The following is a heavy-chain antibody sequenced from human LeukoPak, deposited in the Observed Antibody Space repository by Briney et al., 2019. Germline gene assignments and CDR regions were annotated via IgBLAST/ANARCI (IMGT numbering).Heavy chain of an antibody. CDR1: GFTFSSFE. D-gene: IGHD3-22*01. CDR2: ISTSGSAI. V-gene: IGHV3-48*03. CDR3: ARAWGSSGYYSDVFDI. Sequence: PGGSLRLSCAASGFTFSSFEMNWVRQAPGKGLEWVSYISTSGSAIYYADSVKGRFTISRDNAQNSLYLQMNSLRDEDTAVYYCARAWGSSGYYSDVFDIWGQGTMVTVSS. J-gene: IGHJ3*02.